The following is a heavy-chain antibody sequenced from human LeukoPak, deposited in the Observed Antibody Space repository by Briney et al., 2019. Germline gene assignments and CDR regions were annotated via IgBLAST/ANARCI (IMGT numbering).Heavy chain of an antibody. V-gene: IGHV1-2*02. CDR3: ARSAYFDAPFYYYHYYYMDV. CDR2: ISPNSGGT. D-gene: IGHD2/OR15-2a*01. CDR1: GYTFTGYN. Sequence: ASVKVSCKASGYTFTGYNMHWVRQAPGQGLEWMGWISPNSGGTNYAQKFQGRVTMTRDTSISTAYMELSRLRSDDTAVYYCARSAYFDAPFYYYHYYYMDVWGKGTTVTVSS. J-gene: IGHJ6*03.